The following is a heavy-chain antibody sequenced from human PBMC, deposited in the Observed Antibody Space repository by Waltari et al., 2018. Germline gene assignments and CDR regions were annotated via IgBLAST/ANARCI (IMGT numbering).Heavy chain of an antibody. J-gene: IGHJ6*03. D-gene: IGHD6-13*01. V-gene: IGHV4-4*07. Sequence: QVQLQESGPGLVKPSETLSLTCTVSGGSISSYYWSWIRQPAGKGLEWIGRIYTSGSTNDNPSRKSRVTMSVDTSKNQFSLKLSSVTAADTAVYYCARVGAAARYPYYYYYYMDVWGKGTTVTVSS. CDR3: ARVGAAARYPYYYYYYMDV. CDR2: IYTSGST. CDR1: GGSISSYY.